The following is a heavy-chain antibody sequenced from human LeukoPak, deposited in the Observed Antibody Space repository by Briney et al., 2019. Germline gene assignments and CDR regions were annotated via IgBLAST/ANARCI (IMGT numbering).Heavy chain of an antibody. D-gene: IGHD3-22*01. V-gene: IGHV4-38-2*01. Sequence: SETLSLTCAVSGYSISSGHYWGWIRQAPGRGLEGIGSISHRGSTYYNPSLKSRVTISVDPSNNRFSLKLSSVTAADTAVYYCARTSYDSSGYSPFDYWGQGTLVTVSS. CDR3: ARTSYDSSGYSPFDY. J-gene: IGHJ4*02. CDR1: GYSISSGHY. CDR2: ISHRGST.